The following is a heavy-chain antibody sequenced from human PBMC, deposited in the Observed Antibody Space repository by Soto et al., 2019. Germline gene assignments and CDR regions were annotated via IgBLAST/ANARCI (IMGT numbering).Heavy chain of an antibody. CDR2: ISYDGSNK. Sequence: GGSLRLSCAASGFTFSSYGVHWVRQAPGKGLEWVAVISYDGSNKYYADSVKGRFTISRDNSKNTLYLQMNSLRAEDTAVYYCAKVKKYYYYGMDVWGQGTTVTVSS. CDR3: AKVKKYYYYGMDV. V-gene: IGHV3-30*18. J-gene: IGHJ6*01. CDR1: GFTFSSYG.